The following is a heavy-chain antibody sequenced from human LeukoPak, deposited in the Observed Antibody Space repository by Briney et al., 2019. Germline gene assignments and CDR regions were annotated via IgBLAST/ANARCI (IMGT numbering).Heavy chain of an antibody. CDR3: ALYSSGAAADD. CDR1: GFTFSDYV. V-gene: IGHV3-30-3*01. D-gene: IGHD6-19*01. CDR2: ISFDLNSK. Sequence: QTGGSLRLSCVASGFTFSDYVIHWVRQAPGKGLEWVAVISFDLNSKYYSDSVKGRFTISRDNSKNTVYLQMNSLRAEDTAVYYCALYSSGAAADDWGQGTLVTVSS. J-gene: IGHJ4*02.